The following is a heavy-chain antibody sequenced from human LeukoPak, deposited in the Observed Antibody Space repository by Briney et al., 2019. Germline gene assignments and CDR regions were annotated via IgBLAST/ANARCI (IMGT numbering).Heavy chain of an antibody. D-gene: IGHD2-2*01. CDR1: GFTFSSYS. CDR2: ISDGGGST. CDR3: ARGGRDCSSTSCYVLN. J-gene: IGHJ4*02. Sequence: GGSLRLSCAASGFTFSSYSMNWVRQAPGKELEWVSAISDGGGSTYYADSVKGRFTISRDNSKNTLSLQMNSLRAEDPAMYYCARGGRDCSSTSCYVLNWGQGTLVTVSS. V-gene: IGHV3-23*01.